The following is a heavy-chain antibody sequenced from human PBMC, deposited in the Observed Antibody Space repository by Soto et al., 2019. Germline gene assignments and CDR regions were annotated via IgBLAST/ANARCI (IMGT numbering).Heavy chain of an antibody. J-gene: IGHJ4*02. CDR1: GYTFTSYG. D-gene: IGHD3-22*01. CDR3: ARDWSRYYDSSGLMWFY. CDR2: ISAHNGDT. Sequence: ASVKISCKASGYTFTSYGISWVRQAPGQGLEWVGWISAHNGDTRYAQNLQGRITMTTDTFTNTAYMELTSLTSDDTAVYYCARDWSRYYDSSGLMWFYWGQGTLVTVSS. V-gene: IGHV1-18*01.